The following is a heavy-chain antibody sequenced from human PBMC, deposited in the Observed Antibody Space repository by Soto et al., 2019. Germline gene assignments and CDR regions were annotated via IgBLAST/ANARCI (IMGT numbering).Heavy chain of an antibody. CDR2: MSSSRSTI. D-gene: IGHD3-3*01. Sequence: KGLGRVSYMSSSRSTIYYADSVKGRFTISRDNDKNSLDLQMNSLRAEDTAVYYCARGPPFGITIFRPSYYFDHSGEGTLVTVSS. J-gene: IGHJ4*02. CDR3: ARGPPFGITIFRPSYYFDH. V-gene: IGHV3-48*01.